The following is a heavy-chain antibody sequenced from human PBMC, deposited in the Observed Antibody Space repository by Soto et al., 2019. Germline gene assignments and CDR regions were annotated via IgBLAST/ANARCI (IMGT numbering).Heavy chain of an antibody. D-gene: IGHD4-17*01. Sequence: QVQLQESGPGLVKPSQTLSLTCTVSGGSISSGDYYWSWIRQPPGKGLEWIGYIYYSGSTYYNPSLKSRVTISVDTSKNQFSLKLSSGTAADTAVYYCARGAPADYGDYVLGYWGQGTLVTVSS. J-gene: IGHJ4*02. CDR1: GGSISSGDYY. V-gene: IGHV4-30-4*01. CDR3: ARGAPADYGDYVLGY. CDR2: IYYSGST.